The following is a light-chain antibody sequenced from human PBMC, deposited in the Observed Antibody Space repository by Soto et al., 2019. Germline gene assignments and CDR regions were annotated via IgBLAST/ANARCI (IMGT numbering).Light chain of an antibody. CDR1: SSNIGSLP. J-gene: IGLJ1*01. CDR3: SSYISISTPYV. Sequence: QSVLTQPPSASGTPGQRVTISCSGSSSNIGSLPVNWYQQLPGTAPKLLIYSNDQRPSGAPDRFSGSKSGTSASLAIRGLQSEDEADYYCSSYISISTPYVFGTGTKVTVL. V-gene: IGLV1-44*01. CDR2: SND.